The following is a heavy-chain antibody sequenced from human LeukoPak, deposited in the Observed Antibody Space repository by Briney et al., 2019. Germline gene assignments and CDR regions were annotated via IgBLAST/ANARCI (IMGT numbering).Heavy chain of an antibody. CDR3: ARGEISFIRGYYYYYMDV. V-gene: IGHV1-69*05. CDR1: GGTFSSYA. J-gene: IGHJ6*03. CDR2: IIPIFGTA. Sequence: ASVKVSCKASGGTFSSYAISWVRQAPGQGLEWMGGIIPIFGTANYAQKFQGRVTITTDESTSTAYIELSSLRSEDTAVYYCARGEISFIRGYYYYYMDVWGKGTTVTVSS. D-gene: IGHD3-16*02.